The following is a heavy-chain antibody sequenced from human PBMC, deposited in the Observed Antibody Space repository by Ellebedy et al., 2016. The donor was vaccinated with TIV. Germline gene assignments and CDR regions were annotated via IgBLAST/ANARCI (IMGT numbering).Heavy chain of an antibody. V-gene: IGHV4-59*08. CDR2: IFYSGST. Sequence: MPSETLSLTCTVSGGPISSYYWSWIRQPPGKGLEWIGFIFYSGSTNYNPSLKSRVTISVDTSKNQFSLKLSSVTAADTAVYYCARQGYRGYSYGATYTPFDYWGQGTLVTVSS. D-gene: IGHD5-18*01. J-gene: IGHJ4*02. CDR1: GGPISSYY. CDR3: ARQGYRGYSYGATYTPFDY.